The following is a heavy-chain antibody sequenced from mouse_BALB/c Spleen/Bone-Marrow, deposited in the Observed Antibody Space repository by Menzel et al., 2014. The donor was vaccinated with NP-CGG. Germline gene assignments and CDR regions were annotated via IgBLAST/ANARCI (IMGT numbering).Heavy chain of an antibody. CDR1: GFDFSRYW. D-gene: IGHD2-3*01. J-gene: IGHJ3*01. CDR2: INPDSSTI. V-gene: IGHV4-1*02. CDR3: ARLGYYGGFAY. Sequence: EVQGVESGGGLVQPGGSLKLSCAASGFDFSRYWMSRVRQAPGKGLQWIGEINPDSSTINYTPSLKDKFIISRDNAKNTLYLQMSKVRSEDTALYYCARLGYYGGFAYWGQGTLVTVSA.